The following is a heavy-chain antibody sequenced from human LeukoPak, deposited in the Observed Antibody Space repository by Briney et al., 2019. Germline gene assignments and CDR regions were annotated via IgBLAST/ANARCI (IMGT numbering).Heavy chain of an antibody. V-gene: IGHV3-23*01. CDR2: ISGSGGST. J-gene: IGHJ4*02. CDR3: ASNWRGCSSTTCYGGGLDY. CDR1: GFTFNAYA. Sequence: GGSLRLSCAAYGFTFNAYAMSWVRQAPGKGLEWASSISGSGGSTYYAGSVKGRFTTSRDNSRNTLYLQMNSLGAEHTAVYYCASNWRGCSSTTCYGGGLDYWGQGILVTVSS. D-gene: IGHD2-2*01.